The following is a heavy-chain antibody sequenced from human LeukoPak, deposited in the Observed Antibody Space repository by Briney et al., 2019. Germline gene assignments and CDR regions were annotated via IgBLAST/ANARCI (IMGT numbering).Heavy chain of an antibody. CDR1: GGSISSGSYY. J-gene: IGHJ4*02. Sequence: SETLSLTCTVSGGSISSGSYYWSWIRQPAGKGLEWIGRIYTSGSTNYNPSLKSRVTVSVDTSKNQFSLKLSSVTAADTAVYYCARIKMATSFDYWGQGTLVTVSS. D-gene: IGHD5-24*01. CDR2: IYTSGST. CDR3: ARIKMATSFDY. V-gene: IGHV4-61*02.